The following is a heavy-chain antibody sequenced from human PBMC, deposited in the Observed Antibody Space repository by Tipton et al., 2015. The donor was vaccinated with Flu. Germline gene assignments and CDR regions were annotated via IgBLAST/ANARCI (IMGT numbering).Heavy chain of an antibody. Sequence: TLSLTCSVSGDSISSGDYYWSWIRQHPGKGLEWIAYIYKSGTPYNNPSLKSRLSISLDKSKNQFSLKLSSVTAADTAVYYCARALPEGNSGWYGGSNWGQGTLVTVSS. CDR2: IYKSGTP. V-gene: IGHV4-31*03. J-gene: IGHJ4*02. CDR3: ARALPEGNSGWYGGSN. CDR1: GDSISSGDYY. D-gene: IGHD6-19*01.